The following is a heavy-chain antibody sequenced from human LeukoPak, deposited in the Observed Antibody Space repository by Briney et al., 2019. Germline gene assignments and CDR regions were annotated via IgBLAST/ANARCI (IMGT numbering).Heavy chain of an antibody. V-gene: IGHV3-66*01. J-gene: IGHJ4*02. D-gene: IGHD5-18*01. CDR2: IYSGGST. Sequence: GGSLRLSCAASGFTVSSNYMSWVRQAPGKGLEWVSVIYSGGSTYYADSVKGRFTISRDNSKNTLYLQMNSLRAEDTAVYYCARDRKRGYSCGWAFDYWGQGTLVTVSS. CDR1: GFTVSSNY. CDR3: ARDRKRGYSCGWAFDY.